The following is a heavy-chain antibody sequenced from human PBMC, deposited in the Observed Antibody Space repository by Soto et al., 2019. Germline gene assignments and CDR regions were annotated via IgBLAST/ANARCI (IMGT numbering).Heavy chain of an antibody. D-gene: IGHD3-22*01. V-gene: IGHV1-69*13. CDR2: IIPIFGTA. CDR3: ARDQVERYYDSSGYPNDAFDI. J-gene: IGHJ3*02. Sequence: SVKVSCKASGGTFSSYAISWVRQAPGQGLEWTGGIIPIFGTANYAQKFQGRVTITADESTSTAYMELSSLRSEDTAVYYCARDQVERYYDSSGYPNDAFDIWGQGTMVTVSS. CDR1: GGTFSSYA.